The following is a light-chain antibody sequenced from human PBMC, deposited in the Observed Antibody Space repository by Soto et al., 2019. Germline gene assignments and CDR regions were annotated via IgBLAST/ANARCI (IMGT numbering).Light chain of an antibody. V-gene: IGLV2-14*01. CDR2: DVS. J-gene: IGLJ2*01. Sequence: QSALTQPSSVSGSPGQSITISCTGTSSDVGGYNYVSWYQQHLGKAPKLMIYDVSNRPSGVSNRFSGSKSGNTASLTISGLQAEDEADYYCSSYTTSSTLVVFGEGTKLTVL. CDR1: SSDVGGYNY. CDR3: SSYTTSSTLVV.